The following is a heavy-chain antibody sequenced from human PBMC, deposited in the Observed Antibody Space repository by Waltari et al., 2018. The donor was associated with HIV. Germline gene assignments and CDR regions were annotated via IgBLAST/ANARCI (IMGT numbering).Heavy chain of an antibody. D-gene: IGHD6-13*01. J-gene: IGHJ4*02. CDR1: GFTVSSHY. V-gene: IGHV3-53*01. CDR3: ARVVSSWLSCDY. CDR2: MYSGGGK. Sequence: EVQLVESGGGLIQPGGSLRLSCAASGFTVSSHYMSWVRQAPGKGLGWVSVMYSGGGKSYADAVKGRFTISRDNSKNKLYLQMNSLRAEDTAVYYCARVVSSWLSCDYWGQGTLVTVSS.